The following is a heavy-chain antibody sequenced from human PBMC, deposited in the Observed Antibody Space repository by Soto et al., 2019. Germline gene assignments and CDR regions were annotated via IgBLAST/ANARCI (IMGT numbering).Heavy chain of an antibody. V-gene: IGHV3-30*18. Sequence: PGGSLRLSCAASGFTFSSYGMHWVRQAPGKGLEWVAVISHDGSNKYYADSVKGRFTISRDNSKNTLYLQMNSLRAEDTAVYYCAKVIGGGHYYYYYGMDVWGQGTTVTVSS. CDR2: ISHDGSNK. CDR3: AKVIGGGHYYYYYGMDV. CDR1: GFTFSSYG. D-gene: IGHD3-16*01. J-gene: IGHJ6*02.